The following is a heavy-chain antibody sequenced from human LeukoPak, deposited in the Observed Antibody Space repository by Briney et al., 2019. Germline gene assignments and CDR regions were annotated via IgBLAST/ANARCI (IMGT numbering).Heavy chain of an antibody. D-gene: IGHD6-19*01. CDR3: VKDSGWFHFDS. J-gene: IGHJ4*02. V-gene: IGHV3-7*03. Sequence: PGGSLRLSFVASGFTFSHPWMTWARQAPGKGREWVGHIKEDGSSQNYADSVKGRFTISRDNAKSSLHLQMNGLRAEDTAMYYCVKDSGWFHFDSWGQGTLVTVSS. CDR1: GFTFSHPW. CDR2: IKEDGSSQ.